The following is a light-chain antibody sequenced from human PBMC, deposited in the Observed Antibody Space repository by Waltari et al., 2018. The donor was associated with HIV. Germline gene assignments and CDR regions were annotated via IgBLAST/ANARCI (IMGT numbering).Light chain of an antibody. CDR1: SSNIGSNG. V-gene: IGLV1-44*01. CDR2: SNN. J-gene: IGLJ2*01. Sequence: QSVLTQSPSASGTPGQRVTISCSGGSSNIGSNGVDWYQQFPGTAPKLLIYSNNQRPSGVPVRFSGSKSGTSASLAISGLQSGDEATYYCATLDDSLNGPIFGGGTRLTVL. CDR3: ATLDDSLNGPI.